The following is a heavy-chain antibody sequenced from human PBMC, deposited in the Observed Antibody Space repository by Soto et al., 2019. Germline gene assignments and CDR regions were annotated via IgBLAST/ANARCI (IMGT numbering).Heavy chain of an antibody. CDR3: ARDLSYAFDY. V-gene: IGHV3-30-3*01. J-gene: IGHJ4*02. CDR1: GFTFSSYA. CDR2: ISYDGSNK. Sequence: GGSLRLSCAASGFTFSSYAMHWVRQAPGKGLEWVAVISYDGSNKYYADSVKGRFTISRDNSKNTLYLQMNSLRAEDTAVYYCARDLSYAFDYWGQGALVTVSS. D-gene: IGHD1-26*01.